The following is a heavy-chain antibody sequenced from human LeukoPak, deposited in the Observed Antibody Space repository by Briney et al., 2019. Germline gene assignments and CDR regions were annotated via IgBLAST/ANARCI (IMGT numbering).Heavy chain of an antibody. CDR1: GFTFSSYG. Sequence: GGSLRLSCAASGFTFSSYGMHWARQAPGKGLEWVAVISYDGSNKYYADSVKGRFTISRDNSKNTLYLQMNSLRAEDTAVYYCAKDRVGYCSGGSCYSEAYWFDPWGQGTLVTVSS. D-gene: IGHD2-15*01. J-gene: IGHJ5*02. V-gene: IGHV3-30*18. CDR2: ISYDGSNK. CDR3: AKDRVGYCSGGSCYSEAYWFDP.